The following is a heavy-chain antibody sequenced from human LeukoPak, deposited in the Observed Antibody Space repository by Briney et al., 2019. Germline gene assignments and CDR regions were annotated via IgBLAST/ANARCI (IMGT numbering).Heavy chain of an antibody. J-gene: IGHJ3*02. CDR2: ISSSSSYI. CDR3: ARDYYYDSSGYAAFDI. Sequence: EGSLRLSCAASGFTFSSYSMNWVRQAPGKGLEWVSSISSSSSYIYYADSVKGRFTISRDNAKNSLYLQMNSLRAEDTAVYYCARDYYYDSSGYAAFDIWGQGTMVTVSS. CDR1: GFTFSSYS. D-gene: IGHD3-22*01. V-gene: IGHV3-21*01.